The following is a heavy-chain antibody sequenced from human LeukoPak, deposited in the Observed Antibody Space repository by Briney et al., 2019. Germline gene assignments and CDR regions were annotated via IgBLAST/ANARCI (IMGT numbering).Heavy chain of an antibody. Sequence: GGSLRLSCAASGFTFSSYAMHWVRQAPGKGLEWVAVISHDGTNKYYADSVKGRFTISRDNSKNTLYLHMNSLRVEDTAVYYCARDPGRYYFFDYWGQGTLVTVSS. CDR2: ISHDGTNK. D-gene: IGHD3-10*01. V-gene: IGHV3-30*04. CDR3: ARDPGRYYFFDY. J-gene: IGHJ4*02. CDR1: GFTFSSYA.